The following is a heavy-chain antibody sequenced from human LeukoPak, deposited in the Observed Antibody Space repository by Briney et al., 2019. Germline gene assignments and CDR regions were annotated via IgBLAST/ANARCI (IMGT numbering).Heavy chain of an antibody. D-gene: IGHD2-21*02. CDR2: IIPILGIA. CDR1: GGAFSSYT. Sequence: SVKVSCKASGGAFSSYTISWVRQAPGQGLEWMGGIIPILGIANYAQKFQGRVTITADKSTSTAYMELSSLRSEDTAVYYCARDQGDYYFDYWGQGTLVTVSS. V-gene: IGHV1-69*10. J-gene: IGHJ4*02. CDR3: ARDQGDYYFDY.